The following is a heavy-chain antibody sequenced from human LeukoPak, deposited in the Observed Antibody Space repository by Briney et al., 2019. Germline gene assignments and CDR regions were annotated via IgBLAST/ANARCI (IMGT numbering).Heavy chain of an antibody. CDR2: INSDGSST. CDR3: ATLYCSGGSCYFD. Sequence: GGSLRLSCAASGFTFSSYWMHWVRQAPGKGLVWVSRINSDGSSTSYADSVKGRFTISRDNAKNTLYLQMNSLRAEDTAVYYCATLYCSGGSCYFDWGQGTLVTVSS. J-gene: IGHJ4*02. CDR1: GFTFSSYW. D-gene: IGHD2-15*01. V-gene: IGHV3-74*01.